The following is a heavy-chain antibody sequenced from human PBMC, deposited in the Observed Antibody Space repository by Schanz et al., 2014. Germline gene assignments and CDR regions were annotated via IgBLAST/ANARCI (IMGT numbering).Heavy chain of an antibody. V-gene: IGHV3-48*01. CDR1: GFAFSSYS. J-gene: IGHJ5*02. Sequence: EVQLLESGGGLVQPGGSLRLSCLASGFAFSSYSMNWVRQAPGKGLEWVSYISSSSSTRYYADSVKGRFTISRDNAKNTLYLQMNSLRAGDAAVYYCAKAADWPVTRFDPWGQGTLVTVSS. D-gene: IGHD3-9*01. CDR2: ISSSSSTR. CDR3: AKAADWPVTRFDP.